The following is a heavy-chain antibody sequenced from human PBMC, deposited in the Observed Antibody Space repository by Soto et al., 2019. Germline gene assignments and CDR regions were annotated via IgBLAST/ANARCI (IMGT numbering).Heavy chain of an antibody. V-gene: IGHV3-23*01. CDR1: GFTFSSYA. CDR2: ISGSGGST. CDR3: ANSCSSTSCYDRKGNFDY. D-gene: IGHD2-2*01. Sequence: GGSLRLSCAASGFTFSSYAMSWVRQAPGKGLEWVSAISGSGGSTYYADSVKGRFTISRDNSKNTLYLQMNSLRAEDTAVYYCANSCSSTSCYDRKGNFDYWGQGTLVTVSS. J-gene: IGHJ4*02.